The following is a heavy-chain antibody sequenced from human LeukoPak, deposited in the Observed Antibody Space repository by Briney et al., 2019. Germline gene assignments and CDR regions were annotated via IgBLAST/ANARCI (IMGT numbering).Heavy chain of an antibody. J-gene: IGHJ4*02. CDR2: IIPIFGTA. CDR1: GGTFSSYA. Sequence: PVKVSCKASGGTFSSYAISWVRQAPGQGLEWMGGIIPIFGTANYAQKFQGRVTITADESTSTAYMELSGLRSEDTAVYYCARPRMEGGLDGYWGQGTLVTVSS. CDR3: ARPRMEGGLDGY. D-gene: IGHD3-16*01. V-gene: IGHV1-69*01.